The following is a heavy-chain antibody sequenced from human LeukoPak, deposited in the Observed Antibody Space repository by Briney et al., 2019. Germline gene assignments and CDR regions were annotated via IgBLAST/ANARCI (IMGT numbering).Heavy chain of an antibody. CDR3: ARHPTYYYDSSGYYSYDWFDP. J-gene: IGHJ5*02. CDR1: GGSFSGYY. D-gene: IGHD3-22*01. V-gene: IGHV4-34*01. Sequence: PSETLSLTCAVYGGSFSGYYWSWIRQPPGKGLEWIGSIYYGGSTYYNPSLKSRVTISVDTSKNQFSLKLSSVTAADTAVYYCARHPTYYYDSSGYYSYDWFDPWGQGTLVTVSS. CDR2: IYYGGST.